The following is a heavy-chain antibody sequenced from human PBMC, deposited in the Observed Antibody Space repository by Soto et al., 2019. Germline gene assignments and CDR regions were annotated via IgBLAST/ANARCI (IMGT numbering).Heavy chain of an antibody. V-gene: IGHV3-7*05. CDR1: GFTFSSYW. CDR3: ARDDIVATETFDY. CDR2: IKQDGSEK. D-gene: IGHD5-12*01. J-gene: IGHJ4*02. Sequence: EVQLVESGGGLVQPGGSLRLSYAASGFTFSSYWMSWVRQAPGKGLEWVANIKQDGSEKYYVDSVKGRFTISRDNAKNSLYLQMNSLRAEDTAVYYCARDDIVATETFDYWGQGTLVTVSS.